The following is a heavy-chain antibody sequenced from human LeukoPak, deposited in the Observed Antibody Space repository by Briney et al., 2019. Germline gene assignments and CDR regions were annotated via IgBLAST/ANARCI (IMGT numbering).Heavy chain of an antibody. V-gene: IGHV5-51*01. CDR1: GYSFSNYW. J-gene: IGHJ4*02. Sequence: GESLNISCKASGYSFSNYWIGWVRQMRGQGLECIGIIYPGDSDTRYSPSFQGQVTISADKSISTAYLQWSSLKASDTAMYYCARGWNYLDYWGQGSLVTVSS. CDR2: IYPGDSDT. CDR3: ARGWNYLDY. D-gene: IGHD6-19*01.